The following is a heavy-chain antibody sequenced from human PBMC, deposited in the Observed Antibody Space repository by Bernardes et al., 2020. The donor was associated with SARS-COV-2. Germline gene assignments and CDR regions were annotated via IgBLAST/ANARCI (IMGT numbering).Heavy chain of an antibody. D-gene: IGHD2-15*01. V-gene: IGHV3-23*01. CDR3: AKDVDYHSGVSYAYYYVMDV. J-gene: IGHJ6*02. Sequence: GGSLRLSCAASGFNFRSCAMTWVRQAAGKGLEWLAAISGSGATIFYADSVKGRFTITRDNYRNTVDLQMHGLRGEDTALYYCAKDVDYHSGVSYAYYYVMDVWGPGTTVTVSS. CDR2: ISGSGATI. CDR1: GFNFRSCA.